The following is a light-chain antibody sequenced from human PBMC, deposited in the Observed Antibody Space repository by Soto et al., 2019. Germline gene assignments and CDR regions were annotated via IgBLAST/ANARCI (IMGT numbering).Light chain of an antibody. CDR1: QSLLHSNGYHS. J-gene: IGKJ1*01. V-gene: IGKV2-28*01. CDR3: MQALQTPWT. CDR2: LNS. Sequence: DIVMTQSPLSLPVTPGEPASISCRSSQSLLHSNGYHSLDWYLQKPGQSPQLLIYLNSNRASGVPDRFSGSGSGTDFTLKISRVEAEDVGVYYCMQALQTPWTFGQGTKVEIK.